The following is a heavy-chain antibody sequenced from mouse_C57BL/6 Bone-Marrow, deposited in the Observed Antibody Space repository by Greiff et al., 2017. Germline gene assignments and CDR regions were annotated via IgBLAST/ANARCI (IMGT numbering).Heavy chain of an antibody. CDR3: ARDDYDGVYFDY. CDR1: GYTFTSYG. V-gene: IGHV1-81*01. CDR2: IYPRSGNT. D-gene: IGHD2-4*01. J-gene: IGHJ2*01. Sequence: QVQLQQSGAELARPGASVKLSCKASGYTFTSYGISWVKQSTGQGLEWIGEIYPRSGNTYYNEKFKGKATLTADKSSSTAYMELRSLTSEDSAVYFCARDDYDGVYFDYWGQGTTLTVSS.